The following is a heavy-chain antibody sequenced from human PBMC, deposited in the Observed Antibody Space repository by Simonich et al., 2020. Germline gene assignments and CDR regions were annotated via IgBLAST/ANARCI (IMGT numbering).Heavy chain of an antibody. V-gene: IGHV3-21*01. J-gene: IGHJ4*02. CDR1: GFTFSSYS. CDR2: ISSCSSYI. D-gene: IGHD3-10*01. CDR3: ARDTSYYGSGSYYFDY. Sequence: GGGLVKPGGSLRLSCAASGFTFSSYSMNWVRQAPGKGLEWVSSISSCSSYIYYADSVKGRFTISRDNAKNSLYLQMNSLRAEDTAVYDCARDTSYYGSGSYYFDYWGQGTLVTVSS.